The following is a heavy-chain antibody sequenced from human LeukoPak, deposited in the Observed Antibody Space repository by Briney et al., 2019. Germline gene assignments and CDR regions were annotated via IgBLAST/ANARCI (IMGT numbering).Heavy chain of an antibody. CDR1: GGSISSDGYY. V-gene: IGHV4-31*03. J-gene: IGHJ4*02. CDR2: IYYSGTT. CDR3: ARDNIEYSSSSGIDY. D-gene: IGHD6-6*01. Sequence: SETLSLTCTVSGGSISSDGYYWSWIRQHPGEGLEWIGYIYYSGTTYCIPSLKSRVTISVDTSKNQFFLKLSSVTAADTAVYYCARDNIEYSSSSGIDYWGQGTLVTVSS.